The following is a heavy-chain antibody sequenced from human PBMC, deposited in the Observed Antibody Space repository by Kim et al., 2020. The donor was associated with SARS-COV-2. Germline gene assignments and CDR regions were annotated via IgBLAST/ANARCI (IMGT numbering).Heavy chain of an antibody. CDR3: AKARGDGYNSALRLFDY. D-gene: IGHD5-12*01. V-gene: IGHV3-9*01. CDR2: ISWNSGSI. J-gene: IGHJ4*02. Sequence: GGSLRLSCAASGFTFDDYAMHWVRQAPGKGLEWVSGISWNSGSIGYADSVKGRFTISRDNAKNSLYLQMNSLRAEDTALYYCAKARGDGYNSALRLFDYWGQGTLVTVSS. CDR1: GFTFDDYA.